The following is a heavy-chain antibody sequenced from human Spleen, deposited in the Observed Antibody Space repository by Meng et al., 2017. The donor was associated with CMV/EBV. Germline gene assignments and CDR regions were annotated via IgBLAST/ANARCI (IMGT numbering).Heavy chain of an antibody. Sequence: GGSLRLSCAVSGFSLKDYWMSWVRQAPGKGLEWVANINEDGTEKNYVDSVKGRFTISRDNVKNSVYLQMNSLRADDTAVYYCAKVGSSTRLERDWGQGTLVTVSS. D-gene: IGHD1-1*01. V-gene: IGHV3-7*01. J-gene: IGHJ4*02. CDR2: INEDGTEK. CDR1: GFSLKDYW. CDR3: AKVGSSTRLERD.